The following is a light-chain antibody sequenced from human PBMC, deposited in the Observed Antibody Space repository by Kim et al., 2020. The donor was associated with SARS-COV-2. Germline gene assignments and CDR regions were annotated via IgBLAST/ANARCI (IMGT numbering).Light chain of an antibody. CDR3: QQYYSTPWT. CDR2: RAS. Sequence: ATINCKSSQSVLYSSNNKNYLTWYQQKPGQPPKLLIYRASTRESGVPDRFSGSGSGTDFTLTISSLQAEDVAIYYCQQYYSTPWTFGQGTKVDIK. CDR1: QSVLYSSNNKNY. J-gene: IGKJ1*01. V-gene: IGKV4-1*01.